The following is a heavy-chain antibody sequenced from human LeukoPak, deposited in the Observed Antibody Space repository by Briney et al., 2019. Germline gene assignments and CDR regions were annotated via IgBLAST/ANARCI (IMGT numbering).Heavy chain of an antibody. V-gene: IGHV4-39*01. CDR2: IYYNGSANT. Sequence: PSETLSLTCTVSGGSISSSSHYWGWLRRPPGKGLEWIGSIYYNGSANTYSNPSLKSRVTVSVDTSKNQFSLKMSSVTAADTAVYYCASLAGSGKYYYYMDVWGKGTTVTVSS. CDR1: GGSISSSSHY. CDR3: ASLAGSGKYYYYMDV. J-gene: IGHJ6*03. D-gene: IGHD3-10*01.